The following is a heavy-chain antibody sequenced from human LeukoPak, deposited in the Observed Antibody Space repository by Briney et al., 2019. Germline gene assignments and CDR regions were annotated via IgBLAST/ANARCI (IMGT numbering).Heavy chain of an antibody. CDR2: ISSSSSYI. V-gene: IGHV3-21*04. Sequence: GGSLRLSCAASGFTFSSYSMNWVRQAPGKGLEWVSSISSSSSYIYYADSVKGRFTISRDNSKNTLYLQMNSLRAEDTAVYYCAKVGTMVRGVMYYMDVWGKGTTVTVSS. D-gene: IGHD3-10*01. CDR1: GFTFSSYS. CDR3: AKVGTMVRGVMYYMDV. J-gene: IGHJ6*03.